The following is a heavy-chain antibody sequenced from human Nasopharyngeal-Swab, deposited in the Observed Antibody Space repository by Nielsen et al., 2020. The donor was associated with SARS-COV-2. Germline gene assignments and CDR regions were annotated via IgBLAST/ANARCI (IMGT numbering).Heavy chain of an antibody. Sequence: SETLSLTCAVSGGSISSGAYSWSWIRQPPGKGQEWIGYIYHSGSTYYNPSLKSRVTISVDRSKNQFSLKLSSVTAADTAVYYCARRYREITIFGVVITPFDYWGQGTLVTVSS. V-gene: IGHV4-30-2*01. CDR2: IYHSGST. D-gene: IGHD3-3*01. J-gene: IGHJ4*02. CDR1: GGSISSGAYS. CDR3: ARRYREITIFGVVITPFDY.